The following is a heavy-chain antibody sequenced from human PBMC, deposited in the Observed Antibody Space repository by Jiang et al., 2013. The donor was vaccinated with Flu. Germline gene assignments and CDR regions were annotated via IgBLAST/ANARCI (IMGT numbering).Heavy chain of an antibody. V-gene: IGHV4-59*01. CDR1: GGSISSYY. Sequence: GSGLVKPSETLSLTCTVSGGSISSYYWTWIRQPPGRALEWIGYIYYSGSTNYNPSLKSRVIISVDTSKNQFSLKLSSMTAADTAVYYCARCSSTSCPFMAFDFWGPGTLVAVSS. D-gene: IGHD2-2*01. J-gene: IGHJ4*02. CDR2: IYYSGST. CDR3: ARCSSTSCPFMAFDF.